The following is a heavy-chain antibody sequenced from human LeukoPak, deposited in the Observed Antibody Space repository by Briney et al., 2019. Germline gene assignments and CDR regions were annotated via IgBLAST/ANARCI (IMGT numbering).Heavy chain of an antibody. Sequence: PGGSLRLSCAASGFTFSSHDMHWVRQTTGKGLEWVSVIGTAGDPYYLDSVKGRFTISRENAKNSLYPQMNSLRAGDTAVYYCARSRTLWGAFDIWGQGTMVTVSS. CDR2: IGTAGDP. CDR3: ARSRTLWGAFDI. CDR1: GFTFSSHD. J-gene: IGHJ3*02. D-gene: IGHD2-21*01. V-gene: IGHV3-13*05.